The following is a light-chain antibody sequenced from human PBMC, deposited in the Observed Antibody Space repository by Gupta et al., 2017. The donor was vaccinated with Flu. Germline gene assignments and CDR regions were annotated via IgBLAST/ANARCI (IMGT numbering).Light chain of an antibody. J-gene: IGKJ5*01. CDR3: QYHNNWPPLA. CDR1: QSISSA. V-gene: IGKV3-11*01. Sequence: ATMCLSPGERATRACGARQSISSALAWYQQKAGQAPRLLIYDASKRYTGIPARFSGSGSGTDFTLTISIRELEDFAGYYCQYHNNWPPLAFGQGTRVEI. CDR2: DAS.